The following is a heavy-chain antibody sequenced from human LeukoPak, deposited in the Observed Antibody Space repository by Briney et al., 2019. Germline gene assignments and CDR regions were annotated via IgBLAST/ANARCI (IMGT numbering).Heavy chain of an antibody. CDR3: ARDGSGGSCYGIN. D-gene: IGHD2-15*01. CDR2: IKQDGSEK. V-gene: IGHV3-7*01. CDR1: GFTFSSYW. Sequence: PGGSLRLSCAASGFTFSSYWMSWVRQAPGKGLEWVANIKQDGSEKYYVDSVKGRFTISRDNAKNSLYLQMNSLRAEDTAVYYCARDGSGGSCYGINWGQGTLVTVSP. J-gene: IGHJ4*02.